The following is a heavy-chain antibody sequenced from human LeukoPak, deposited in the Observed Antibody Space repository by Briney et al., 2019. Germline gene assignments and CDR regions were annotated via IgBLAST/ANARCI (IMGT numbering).Heavy chain of an antibody. Sequence: GASVKVSCKASGYTFTEYGISWVRQAPGQGLEWMGWISAYNGHTDYDQKFQGRVTMTTDTSTNTAHMELGSLSSDDTAVYFCARYAAGRDLAVWGQGTLVTVSS. D-gene: IGHD6-13*01. CDR3: ARYAAGRDLAV. CDR2: ISAYNGHT. V-gene: IGHV1-18*01. J-gene: IGHJ4*02. CDR1: GYTFTEYG.